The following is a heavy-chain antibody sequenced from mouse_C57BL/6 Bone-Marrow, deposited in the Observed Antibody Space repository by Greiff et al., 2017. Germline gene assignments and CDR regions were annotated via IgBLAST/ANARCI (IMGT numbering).Heavy chain of an antibody. D-gene: IGHD1-1*01. Sequence: QVQLQQPGAELVMPGASVKLSCKASGYTFTSYWMHWVKQRPGQGLEWIGEIDPSDSYTNYNQKFKGKSTLTVDKSSSTAYMQLSSLTSEDSAVYYCARDLIITTVVATDYWGKGTTLTVSS. CDR1: GYTFTSYW. CDR2: IDPSDSYT. CDR3: ARDLIITTVVATDY. V-gene: IGHV1-69*01. J-gene: IGHJ2*01.